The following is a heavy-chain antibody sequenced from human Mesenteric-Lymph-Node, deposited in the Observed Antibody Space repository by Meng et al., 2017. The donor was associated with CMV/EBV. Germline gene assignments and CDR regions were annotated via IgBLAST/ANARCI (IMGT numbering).Heavy chain of an antibody. D-gene: IGHD5-12*01. Sequence: ASRYTFTSYALNWVRQAPGRGLEWMGLINTNTGNPTCAQGFTGRFVFSLDTSVSTAYLQISSLKAEDTAVYYCARVGSGYDLGSSDYWGQGTLVTVSS. CDR1: RYTFTSYA. CDR3: ARVGSGYDLGSSDY. CDR2: INTNTGNP. V-gene: IGHV7-4-1*02. J-gene: IGHJ4*02.